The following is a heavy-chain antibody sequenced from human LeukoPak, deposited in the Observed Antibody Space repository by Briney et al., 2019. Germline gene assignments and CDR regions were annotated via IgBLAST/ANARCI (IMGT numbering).Heavy chain of an antibody. J-gene: IGHJ4*02. Sequence: SETLSLTCSVSGGSISSGDYFWTWIRQPPGKGLEWIGYIYHSGNTYYTPTLKSRLTISLDTSKNQFSLKLRSVTAADAAVYYCARSTYGSFDYWGQGTLVTVSS. CDR1: GGSISSGDYF. V-gene: IGHV4-30-4*08. CDR3: ARSTYGSFDY. D-gene: IGHD3-10*01. CDR2: IYHSGNT.